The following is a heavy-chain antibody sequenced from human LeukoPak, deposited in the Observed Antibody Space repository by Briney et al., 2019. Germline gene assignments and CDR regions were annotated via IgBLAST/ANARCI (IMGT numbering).Heavy chain of an antibody. J-gene: IGHJ4*02. V-gene: IGHV3-33*06. Sequence: GRSLRLSCATSGFTFSSYGFHWVRQAPGKGLEWVALIWYDGSNKYYADSVKGRFTISRDNSKNTLYLQMNSLRAEDTAVYYCAKSYSSGWYGTLFDYWGQGTLVTVSS. CDR3: AKSYSSGWYGTLFDY. CDR1: GFTFSSYG. D-gene: IGHD6-19*01. CDR2: IWYDGSNK.